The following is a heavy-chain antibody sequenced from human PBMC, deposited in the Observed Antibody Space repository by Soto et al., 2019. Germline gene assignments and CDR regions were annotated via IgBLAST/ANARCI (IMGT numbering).Heavy chain of an antibody. D-gene: IGHD3-3*01. CDR2: INHSGST. Sequence: QVQLQQWGAGLLKPSETLSLTCAVYGGSFSGYSWSWIRQPPGKGLEWIAEINHSGSTNYSPSLNGRVTISVDTSSKQFSLKLSSVTAADTAVYYCARDGTRFLEWFMPGEDYGMDVWGQGTTVPVSS. J-gene: IGHJ6*02. CDR1: GGSFSGYS. V-gene: IGHV4-34*01. CDR3: ARDGTRFLEWFMPGEDYGMDV.